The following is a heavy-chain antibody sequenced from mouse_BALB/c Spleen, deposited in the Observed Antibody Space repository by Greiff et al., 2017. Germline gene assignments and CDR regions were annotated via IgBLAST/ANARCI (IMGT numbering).Heavy chain of an antibody. CDR2: ISSGGSYT. CDR1: GFTFSSYT. CDR3: TRGLRGDWCAY. J-gene: IGHJ3*01. D-gene: IGHD1-1*01. Sequence: EVQLVESGGGLVKPGGSLKLSCAASGFTFSSYTMSWVRQTPAKRLEWVATISSGGSYTYYPDSVKGRFTISRDNAKNTLYLQMSSLKSEDTAMYYCTRGLRGDWCAYWGQGTLVTVSA. V-gene: IGHV5-6-4*01.